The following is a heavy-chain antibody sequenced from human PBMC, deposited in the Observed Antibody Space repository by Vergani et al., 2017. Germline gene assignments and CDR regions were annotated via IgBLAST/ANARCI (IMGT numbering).Heavy chain of an antibody. J-gene: IGHJ4*02. CDR2: IRSKAYGGTT. CDR3: TRRGGDYYFDD. V-gene: IGHV3-49*04. D-gene: IGHD3-16*01. Sequence: EVQLVESGGGLVQPGRSLRLSCTASGFTFGDYAMSWVRQAPGKGLEWVGFIRSKAYGGTTEYAASVKGRFTISRDDSKSIAYLQMNSLKTEDTAVYYCTRRGGDYYFDDWGQGTLVTVSS. CDR1: GFTFGDYA.